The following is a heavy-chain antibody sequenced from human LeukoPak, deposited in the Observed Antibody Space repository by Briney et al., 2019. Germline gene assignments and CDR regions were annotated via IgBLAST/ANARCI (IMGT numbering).Heavy chain of an antibody. CDR2: ISAYNGNT. V-gene: IGHV1-18*04. CDR3: ARDRVSTPRITMVRGGQLGY. J-gene: IGHJ4*02. Sequence: ASVKVSCKASGYTFTSYGISWVRQAPGQGLEWMGWISAYNGNTNYAQKLQARVTMTTDTSTSTAYMELRSLRSDDTAVYYCARDRVSTPRITMVRGGQLGYWGQGTLVTVSS. CDR1: GYTFTSYG. D-gene: IGHD3-10*01.